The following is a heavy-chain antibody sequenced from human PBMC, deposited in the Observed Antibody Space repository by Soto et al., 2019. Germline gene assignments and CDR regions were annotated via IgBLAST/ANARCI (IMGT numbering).Heavy chain of an antibody. CDR3: AREMAAAFDY. V-gene: IGHV3-48*01. J-gene: IGHJ4*02. Sequence: EVQLVESGGGLVQPGGSLRLSCAASGFTFSSYSMNWVRLAPGKGLEWVSYISSSSSTIYYADSVKGRFTISRDNAKNSLYLQMNSLRAEDTAVDYCAREMAAAFDYWGQGTLVTVSS. CDR2: ISSSSSTI. D-gene: IGHD6-13*01. CDR1: GFTFSSYS.